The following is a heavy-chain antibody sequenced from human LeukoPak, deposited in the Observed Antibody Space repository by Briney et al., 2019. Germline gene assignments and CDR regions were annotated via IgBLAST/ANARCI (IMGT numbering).Heavy chain of an antibody. J-gene: IGHJ4*02. Sequence: GGSLRLSCAASGFTFSSYAMSWVRQAPGKGLEWVSAISGSGGSTYYADSVKGRFTISRDNSKNTLYLQMNSLRAEDTAVYYCAKDSVLRYFDWGANFDYWGQGTLVTVSS. CDR2: ISGSGGST. CDR3: AKDSVLRYFDWGANFDY. D-gene: IGHD3-9*01. CDR1: GFTFSSYA. V-gene: IGHV3-23*01.